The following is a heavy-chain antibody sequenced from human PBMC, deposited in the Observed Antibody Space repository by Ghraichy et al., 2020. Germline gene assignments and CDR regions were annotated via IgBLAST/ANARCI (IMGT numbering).Heavy chain of an antibody. J-gene: IGHJ4*02. Sequence: GGSLRLSCVASGFSLTEYWMHRVRQTPGRGLEWVSHLNIDGTTVNYADSVKGRFTISRDNAKNTMYLQMISLTVEDTAVYYCVRSYKDGLRHFDYWGQGTLVTVSS. CDR1: GFSLTEYW. CDR2: LNIDGTTV. V-gene: IGHV3-74*01. D-gene: IGHD1-14*01. CDR3: VRSYKDGLRHFDY.